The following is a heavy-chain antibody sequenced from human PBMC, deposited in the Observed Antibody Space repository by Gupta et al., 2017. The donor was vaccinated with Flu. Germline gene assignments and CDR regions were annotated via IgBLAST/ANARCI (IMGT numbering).Heavy chain of an antibody. CDR3: AKDRAAAYYYNSSGDDRSHDAFDI. Sequence: EVQLLESGGGLVQPGGSLRLSCAPSGFLFRSYAMSWVRQAPGKGLEVVSDRSGGSTGTYYADSVKGRLTKSRDNPRNTMYLQMNSLRGEDTAGYYCAKDRAAAYYYNSSGDDRSHDAFDIWGQGTMVTVS. V-gene: IGHV3-23*01. D-gene: IGHD3-22*01. CDR1: GFLFRSYA. J-gene: IGHJ3*02. CDR2: RSGGSTGT.